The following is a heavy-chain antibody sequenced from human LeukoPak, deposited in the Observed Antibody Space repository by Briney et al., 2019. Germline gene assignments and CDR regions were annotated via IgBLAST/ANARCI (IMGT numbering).Heavy chain of an antibody. CDR1: GYTLTELS. V-gene: IGHV1-24*01. CDR2: FDPEDGET. Sequence: RVASVKVSCKVSGYTLTELSMHWVRQAPGKGLEWMGGFDPEDGETIYAQKFQGRVTMTEDTSTDTAYMELRSLRSDDTAVYYCARENQYDILTGYPLNWFDPWGQGTLVTVSS. CDR3: ARENQYDILTGYPLNWFDP. D-gene: IGHD3-9*01. J-gene: IGHJ5*02.